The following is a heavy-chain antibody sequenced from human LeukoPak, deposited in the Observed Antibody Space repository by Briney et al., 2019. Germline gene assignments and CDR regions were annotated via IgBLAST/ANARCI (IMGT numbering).Heavy chain of an antibody. V-gene: IGHV3-53*01. CDR3: ARGVEPLAANTLAY. CDR1: GFTVITND. Sequence: GGSLRFSCAASGFTVITNDMTWVRQAPGKGLEWVSVLYSDGNTKYADSVQGRFTISRDNSKNTPYLEMNSLSPDDTAVYYCARGVEPLAANTLAYWGQGTLVTVSS. CDR2: LYSDGNT. D-gene: IGHD1-14*01. J-gene: IGHJ4*02.